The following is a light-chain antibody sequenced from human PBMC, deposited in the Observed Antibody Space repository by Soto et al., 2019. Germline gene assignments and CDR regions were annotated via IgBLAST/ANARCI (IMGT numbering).Light chain of an antibody. J-gene: IGKJ4*01. CDR1: QSVSSY. CDR2: DAS. V-gene: IGKV3-11*01. CDR3: QQRSHWPPALT. Sequence: EIVLTQSPATLSLSPGERATLSCRASQSVSSYLAWYQQKPGQAPRLLIYDASNRATGIPARFSGSGSGTDFTLTISILEPEDFAVYYCQQRSHWPPALTFGGGTKVEIK.